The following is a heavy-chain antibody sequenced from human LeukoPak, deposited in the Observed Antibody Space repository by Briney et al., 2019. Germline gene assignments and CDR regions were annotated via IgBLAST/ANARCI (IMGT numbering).Heavy chain of an antibody. Sequence: ASVKVSCKASGYTFTAYFMHWVRQAPGQGLEWMGRINPNSGDTNYAQKFQGRVTMTRDTSLSTAHMELSSLISDDTAMYYCAREREREGYSSSRMFDYWGQGTLVTVSS. CDR3: AREREREGYSSSRMFDY. D-gene: IGHD6-13*01. V-gene: IGHV1-2*06. CDR1: GYTFTAYF. CDR2: INPNSGDT. J-gene: IGHJ4*02.